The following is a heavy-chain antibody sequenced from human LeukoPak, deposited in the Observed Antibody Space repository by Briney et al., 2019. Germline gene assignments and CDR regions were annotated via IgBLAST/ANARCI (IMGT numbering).Heavy chain of an antibody. CDR1: GFTFSSFG. J-gene: IGHJ6*02. V-gene: IGHV3-30*03. D-gene: IGHD5-12*01. Sequence: PGGPLRLSCAASGFTFSSFGMHWVRQAPGRGLEWVAVISYDGSNKYYADSVKGRFTISRDNSQNTLYLQMNSLRPEDTAVYYCGRLMGGYDSYFYGMDVWGQGTTVTVSS. CDR3: GRLMGGYDSYFYGMDV. CDR2: ISYDGSNK.